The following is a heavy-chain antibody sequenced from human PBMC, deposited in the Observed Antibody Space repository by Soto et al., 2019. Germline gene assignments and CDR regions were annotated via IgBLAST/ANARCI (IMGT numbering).Heavy chain of an antibody. J-gene: IGHJ5*02. D-gene: IGHD3-10*01. V-gene: IGHV3-23*01. CDR3: SKWSGFGDA. CDR1: GFTFSSYS. CDR2: ISDSGGNT. Sequence: GGSLRLSCAACGFTFSSYSMTWVRQAPGKGLEWVSGISDSGGNTWYADSVKGRFTISRDNSKNTLFLQMNSLRAEDTAVYFCSKWSGFGDAWGQGTLVTVSS.